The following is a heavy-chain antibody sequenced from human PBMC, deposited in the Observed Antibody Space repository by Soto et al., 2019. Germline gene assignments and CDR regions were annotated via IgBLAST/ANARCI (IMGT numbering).Heavy chain of an antibody. CDR3: AVRKRDIAAAGTLRDY. Sequence: ASVKVSCKASGFTFTSSAVQWVRQARGQRLEWIGWIVVGSGNTNYAQKFQERVTITRDMSTSTAYMELSSLRSEDTAVYYCAVRKRDIAAAGTLRDYWGQGTLVTVSS. CDR1: GFTFTSSA. J-gene: IGHJ4*02. D-gene: IGHD6-13*01. CDR2: IVVGSGNT. V-gene: IGHV1-58*01.